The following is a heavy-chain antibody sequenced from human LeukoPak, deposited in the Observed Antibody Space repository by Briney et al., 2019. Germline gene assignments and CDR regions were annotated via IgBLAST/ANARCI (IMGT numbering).Heavy chain of an antibody. V-gene: IGHV3-21*01. D-gene: IGHD6-6*01. CDR1: GFTFSSYS. J-gene: IGHJ3*02. CDR3: ARALYSSSSPDAFDI. Sequence: GGSLRLSCAASGFTFSSYSMNWVRQAPGKGLEWVSSISSSSSYIYYADSVKGRFTISRDNAKNSLYLQMNSLRAEDTAVYYCARALYSSSSPDAFDIWGQGTMVTVSS. CDR2: ISSSSSYI.